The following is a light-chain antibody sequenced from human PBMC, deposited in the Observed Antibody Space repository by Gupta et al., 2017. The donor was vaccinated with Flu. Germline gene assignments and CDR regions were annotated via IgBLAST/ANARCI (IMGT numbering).Light chain of an antibody. CDR1: SGGLGGHNY. Sequence: MATARTATSGGLGGHNYVSWCQQHPVKAPKLVIFPGSNRPSGCSNRFSGSKSGNTASLTISGLQTADEAHYYCCSYTGRSIFWVFGGGTKLTVL. J-gene: IGLJ3*02. CDR2: PGS. V-gene: IGLV2-14*01. CDR3: CSYTGRSIFWV.